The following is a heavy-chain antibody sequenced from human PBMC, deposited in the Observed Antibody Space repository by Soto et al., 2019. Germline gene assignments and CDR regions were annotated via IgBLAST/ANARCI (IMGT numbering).Heavy chain of an antibody. J-gene: IGHJ2*01. D-gene: IGHD6-19*01. CDR1: GFNFSSYG. Sequence: QVQLVESGGGVVQPGRSLRLSCAASGFNFSSYGMHWVRQAPGKGLEWVAVIWYDGSNKYYADSVKGRFTISRDNSKNTLYLQMNSLRAEDTAVYYCARDGYSRGWFSRDFDLWGRGTPVTVSS. V-gene: IGHV3-33*01. CDR3: ARDGYSRGWFSRDFDL. CDR2: IWYDGSNK.